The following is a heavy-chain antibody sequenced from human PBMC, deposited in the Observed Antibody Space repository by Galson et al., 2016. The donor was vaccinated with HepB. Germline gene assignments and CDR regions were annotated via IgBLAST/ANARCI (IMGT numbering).Heavy chain of an antibody. J-gene: IGHJ6*02. CDR3: ASAQIKWDGYNYGMDV. Sequence: SLRLSCAASGFTVSNYCMNWVRQAPGKGLEWVSRINTDGGTTWYADLEKGRFTISRDNAKNKLFLQMNSQRDEETAVYYCASAQIKWDGYNYGMDVWGQGTTVTVSS. D-gene: IGHD1-26*01. CDR1: GFTVSNYC. CDR2: INTDGGTT. V-gene: IGHV3-74*01.